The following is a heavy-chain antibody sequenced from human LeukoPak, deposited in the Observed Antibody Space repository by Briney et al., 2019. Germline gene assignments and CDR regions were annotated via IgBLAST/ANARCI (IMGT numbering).Heavy chain of an antibody. D-gene: IGHD1-20*01. J-gene: IGHJ4*02. CDR1: GFTFSNYA. Sequence: GGSLRLSCAASGFTFSNYAMSWVRQAPGKGLEWVSSISSSSSYIYYADSVKGRFTISRDNAKNSLYLQMNSLRAEDTAVYYCAREITGHYYFDYWGQGTLVTVSS. CDR2: ISSSSSYI. CDR3: AREITGHYYFDY. V-gene: IGHV3-21*01.